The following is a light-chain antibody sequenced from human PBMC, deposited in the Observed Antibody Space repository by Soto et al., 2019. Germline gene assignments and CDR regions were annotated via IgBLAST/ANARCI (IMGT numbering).Light chain of an antibody. CDR3: QQYGSASWT. V-gene: IGKV3-20*01. CDR2: GAS. Sequence: ENVLTPAPGAPFFSPGEKATPPCKASQSVSSSYLAWYQQKPGQAPRLLIYGASSRATGITDRFSGSGSGTDFTLTISRLEPEDFAVYYCQQYGSASWTFGQGTKVDIK. J-gene: IGKJ1*01. CDR1: QSVSSSY.